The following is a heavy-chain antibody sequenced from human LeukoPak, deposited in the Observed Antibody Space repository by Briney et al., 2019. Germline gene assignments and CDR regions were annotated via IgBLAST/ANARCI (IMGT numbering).Heavy chain of an antibody. D-gene: IGHD1-26*01. J-gene: IGHJ4*02. CDR1: GGSISSSSYY. CDR2: INHSGST. V-gene: IGHV4-39*01. Sequence: PSETLSLTCTVSGGSISSSSYYWSWIRQPPGKGLEWIGEINHSGSTNYNPSLKGRVVISVDTSKNQFSLNMNSVTAADTAVYYCARHPTKWELRLSPDYWGQGTLVTVSS. CDR3: ARHPTKWELRLSPDY.